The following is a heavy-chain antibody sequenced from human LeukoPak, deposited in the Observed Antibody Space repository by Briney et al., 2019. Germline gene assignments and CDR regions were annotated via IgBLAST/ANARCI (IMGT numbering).Heavy chain of an antibody. CDR2: IIPIFGTA. CDR1: GGTFSSYA. J-gene: IGHJ6*02. Sequence: SVKVSCKASGGTFSSYAISWVRQAPGQGLEWMGGIIPIFGTANYAQKFQGRVTITADESTSTAYMELSSLGSEDTAVYYCARAPVGGRWIVVVITGPYYYYGMDVWGQGTTVTVPS. V-gene: IGHV1-69*13. CDR3: ARAPVGGRWIVVVITGPYYYYGMDV. D-gene: IGHD3-22*01.